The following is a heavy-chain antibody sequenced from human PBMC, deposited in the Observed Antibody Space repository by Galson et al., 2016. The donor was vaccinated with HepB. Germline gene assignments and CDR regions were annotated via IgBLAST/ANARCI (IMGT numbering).Heavy chain of an antibody. CDR3: AREDRDDNYYYYGMDV. V-gene: IGHV3-33*01. CDR1: GFTFSRYG. CDR2: IWYDGSNK. Sequence: LRLSCAASGFTFSRYGMHWVRQAPGKGLEWVAVIWYDGSNKYYADSVKGRFTISRDNSKNTLYLQMNSLRAEDTAVYYCAREDRDDNYYYYGMDVWGQGTTVTISS. D-gene: IGHD5-24*01. J-gene: IGHJ6*02.